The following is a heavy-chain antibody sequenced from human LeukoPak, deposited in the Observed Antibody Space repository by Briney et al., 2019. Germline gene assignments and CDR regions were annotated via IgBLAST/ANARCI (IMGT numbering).Heavy chain of an antibody. CDR2: ISSSSSYI. D-gene: IGHD1-26*01. V-gene: IGHV3-21*01. J-gene: IGHJ4*02. CDR3: ARAGIVGPWRYLDY. Sequence: GGSLRLSCAASGFTFSSYSMNWVRQAPGKGLEWVSSISSSSSYIYYADSVKGRFTISRDNAKNSLYLQMNSLRAEDTAVYYCARAGIVGPWRYLDYWGQGTLVTVSS. CDR1: GFTFSSYS.